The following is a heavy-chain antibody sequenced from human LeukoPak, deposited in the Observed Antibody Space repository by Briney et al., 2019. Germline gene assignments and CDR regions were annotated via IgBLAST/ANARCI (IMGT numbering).Heavy chain of an antibody. D-gene: IGHD6-19*01. CDR3: ARSYSSGWSYSFDY. CDR1: GFTFSSYA. J-gene: IGHJ4*02. V-gene: IGHV3-30-3*01. CDR2: ISYDGSNK. Sequence: GGSLRLSCAASGFTFSSYAMHWVRQAPGKGLEWVAVISYDGSNKYYADSVKGRFTISRDNSKNTLYVQMNSLTTEDTAMYYCARSYSSGWSYSFDYWGQGTLVTVSS.